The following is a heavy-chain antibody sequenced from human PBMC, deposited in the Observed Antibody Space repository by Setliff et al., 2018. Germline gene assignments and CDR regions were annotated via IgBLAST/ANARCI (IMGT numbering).Heavy chain of an antibody. D-gene: IGHD4-17*01. CDR3: ARRSGDRGMTTGWPDDFDY. Sequence: ASVKVSCKASGYIFTRYRITWVRQSPGQGLEWMGWISTRNDDTGYAQKFKGRVTLTTDTSTNPAYMELRSRSSDDTAVYYCARRSGDRGMTTGWPDDFDYWGRGTLVTVSS. J-gene: IGHJ4*01. CDR2: ISTRNDDT. V-gene: IGHV1-18*01. CDR1: GYIFTRYR.